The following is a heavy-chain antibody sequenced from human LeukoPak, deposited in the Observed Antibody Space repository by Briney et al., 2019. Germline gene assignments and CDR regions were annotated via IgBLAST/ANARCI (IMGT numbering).Heavy chain of an antibody. V-gene: IGHV1-18*01. CDR3: TTITQIVGATRAFDY. D-gene: IGHD1-26*01. Sequence: GASVKVSCKAFGYTFTHYGISWVRQAPGQGLEWMGWISAYNGNTNYAQKLQGRVTMTTDTSTSTAYMELRSLRSDDTAVYYCTTITQIVGATRAFDYWGQGTLVTVSS. CDR1: GYTFTHYG. J-gene: IGHJ4*02. CDR2: ISAYNGNT.